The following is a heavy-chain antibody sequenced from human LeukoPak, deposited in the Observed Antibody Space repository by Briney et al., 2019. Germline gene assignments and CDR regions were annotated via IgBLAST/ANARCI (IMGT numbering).Heavy chain of an antibody. D-gene: IGHD6-6*01. CDR3: ARDSSSANHNWFDP. CDR2: IYYSGST. Sequence: PSETLSLTCTVSGGSISSYYWSWIRQPPGKGLEWIRYIYYSGSTNYNPSLKSRVTISVDTSKNQFSLKLSSVTAADTAVYYCARDSSSANHNWFDPWGQGTLVTVSS. CDR1: GGSISSYY. J-gene: IGHJ5*02. V-gene: IGHV4-59*01.